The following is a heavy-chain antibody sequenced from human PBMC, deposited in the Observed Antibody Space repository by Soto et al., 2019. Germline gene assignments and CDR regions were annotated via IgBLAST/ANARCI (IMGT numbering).Heavy chain of an antibody. CDR3: ARLRVNSGYPLMDV. J-gene: IGHJ6*02. Sequence: PGESLKISCKGSGYSFTSYWIGWVRQMPGKGLEWMGIIYPGDSNTRYSPSLQGQVTISVDKSISTAYLQWSSLKASDTAMYYCARLRVNSGYPLMDVWGQGTTVTVSS. CDR1: GYSFTSYW. V-gene: IGHV5-51*01. D-gene: IGHD3-22*01. CDR2: IYPGDSNT.